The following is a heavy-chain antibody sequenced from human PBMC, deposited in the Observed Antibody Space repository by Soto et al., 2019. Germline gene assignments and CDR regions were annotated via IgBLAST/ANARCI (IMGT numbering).Heavy chain of an antibody. Sequence: QVQLQESGPGLVKPSQTLSLTCTVSGGSISSGGYYWSWIRQHPGKGLEWIGYIYYSGSTYYNPSPKGRVTIAGNTAKNPFPLKLGPVTAGDPAGFSCARMVRGGGRDYWGQGTLVTVSS. V-gene: IGHV4-31*03. CDR2: IYYSGST. CDR3: ARMVRGGGRDY. D-gene: IGHD3-10*01. J-gene: IGHJ4*02. CDR1: GGSISSGGYY.